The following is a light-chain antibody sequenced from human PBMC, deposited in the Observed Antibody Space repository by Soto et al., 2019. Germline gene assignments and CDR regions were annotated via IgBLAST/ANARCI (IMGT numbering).Light chain of an antibody. Sequence: EIELAQSRATLSLSPGDRXPLXCMTSQSVINYLAWYQQKPGQAPRLLIYAASDRATGIPARFSGSGSGTDFTLTISSLEPEDFAVYYCQQYGDSPQTFGPGTKVDIK. CDR1: QSVINY. J-gene: IGKJ1*01. CDR3: QQYGDSPQT. CDR2: AAS. V-gene: IGKV3-11*01.